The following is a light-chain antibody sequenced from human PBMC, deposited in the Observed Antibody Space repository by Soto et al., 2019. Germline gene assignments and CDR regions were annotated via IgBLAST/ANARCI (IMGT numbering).Light chain of an antibody. Sequence: SYELTQPPSVSVAPGKTARITCGGNNIGSKSVHWYQQKPGQAPVLVIYYDSDRPSGIPERFSGSNSGNTATLTISRGEAGDEADYYCQVWDSSSDHPVFGTGTKLTVL. V-gene: IGLV3-21*04. CDR1: NIGSKS. CDR2: YDS. CDR3: QVWDSSSDHPV. J-gene: IGLJ1*01.